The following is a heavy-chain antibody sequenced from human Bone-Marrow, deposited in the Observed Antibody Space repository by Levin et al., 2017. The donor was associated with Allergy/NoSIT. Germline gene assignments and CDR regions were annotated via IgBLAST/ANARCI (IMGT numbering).Heavy chain of an antibody. Sequence: PGGSLRLSCTASGLTFSNAWMTWVRQAPGKGLEWVGRIKSKTDGETTDYAAPVKGRFTISRDDSKNAVYLQMNSLKTEDTAVYYCSTGGGVLRFDPWGQGTPVTVSS. CDR3: STGGGVLRFDP. CDR1: GLTFSNAW. V-gene: IGHV3-15*01. D-gene: IGHD1-26*01. J-gene: IGHJ5*02. CDR2: IKSKTDGETT.